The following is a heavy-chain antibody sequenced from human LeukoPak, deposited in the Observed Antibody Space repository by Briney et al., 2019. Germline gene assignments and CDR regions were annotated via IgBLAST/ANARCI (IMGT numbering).Heavy chain of an antibody. Sequence: SGGSLRLSCAASGFTFSSYGMHWVRQAPGKGPEWVAVISYDGSNKYYADSVKGRFTISRDNSKNTLYLQMNSLRAEDTAVYYCAKEFDYDFWSGPLRYYGMDVWGQGTTVTVSS. D-gene: IGHD3-3*01. CDR1: GFTFSSYG. J-gene: IGHJ6*02. CDR2: ISYDGSNK. V-gene: IGHV3-30*18. CDR3: AKEFDYDFWSGPLRYYGMDV.